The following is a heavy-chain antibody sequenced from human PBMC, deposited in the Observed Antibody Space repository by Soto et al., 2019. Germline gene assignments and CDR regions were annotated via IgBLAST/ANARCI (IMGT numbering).Heavy chain of an antibody. D-gene: IGHD6-19*01. CDR1: GFTFSDYA. V-gene: IGHV3-30*03. Sequence: VQLVESGGGVVQPGRSLRLSCAASGFTFSDYAMHWVRQAPGKGLEWVAVVSHDGSNTHYADSVKGRFTISRDSSKNTISLEMTSRLAEGMAVYYSVEGGRKWMVTSDFNGGGQGALDTVSS. J-gene: IGHJ4*02. CDR3: VEGGRKWMVTSDFNG. CDR2: VSHDGSNT.